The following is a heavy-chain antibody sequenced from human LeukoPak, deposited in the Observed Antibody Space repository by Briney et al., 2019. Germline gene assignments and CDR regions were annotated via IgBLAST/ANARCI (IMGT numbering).Heavy chain of an antibody. CDR2: IYYSGST. V-gene: IGHV4-59*01. CDR1: GGSISSYY. CDR3: ARGSGWPDVEYFPH. Sequence: SETLSLTCTVSGGSISSYYWSWIRQPPGKGLEWIGYIYYSGSTNYNPSLKSRVTISVYTCKNQFSLKLSSVTAADAAVYYCARGSGWPDVEYFPHWGQGTLVTVPS. D-gene: IGHD6-19*01. J-gene: IGHJ1*01.